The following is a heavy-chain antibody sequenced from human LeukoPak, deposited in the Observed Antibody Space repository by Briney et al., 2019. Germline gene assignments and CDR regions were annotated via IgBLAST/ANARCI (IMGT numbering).Heavy chain of an antibody. CDR2: IYSGGST. D-gene: IGHD3-9*01. V-gene: IGHV3-53*01. J-gene: IGHJ3*02. CDR3: ARWASVLSM. Sequence: PGGSLRLSCALPGFTVSSNYASWVRQAPRKGLEWVSVIYSGGSTYHAASVKGRFTISRDNSKNTLYLQMNSLRAEDTALYYCARWASVLSMWGQGTMVTVSS. CDR1: GFTVSSNY.